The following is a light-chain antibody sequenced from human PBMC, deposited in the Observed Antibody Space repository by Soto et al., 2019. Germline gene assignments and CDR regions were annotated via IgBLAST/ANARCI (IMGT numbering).Light chain of an antibody. J-gene: IGKJ1*01. CDR3: QQYYSAPWT. V-gene: IGKV4-1*01. CDR2: WAS. Sequence: DIVMTQSPDSLAVSLGEGATINCKSSQSVLYTSNNKSYIAWYQQKPGQPPKLLIYWASTRESGVPDRFSGSGSGADFTLTISSLQAEDVAVYYCQQYYSAPWTFGQGTKVEMK. CDR1: QSVLYTSNNKSY.